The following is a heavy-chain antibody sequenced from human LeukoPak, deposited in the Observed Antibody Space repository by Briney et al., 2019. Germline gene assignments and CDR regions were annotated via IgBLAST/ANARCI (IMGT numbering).Heavy chain of an antibody. D-gene: IGHD2-2*02. V-gene: IGHV4-59*01. CDR1: GGSISSYY. Sequence: SETLSLTCTVSGGSISSYYWSWIRQPPGKGLDWIGYIYYSGSTNYNPSLKSRVTISVDTSKNQFSLKLSSVTAADTAVYYCARRRYCSSTSCYTRVDAFDIWGQGTMVTVSS. CDR3: ARRRYCSSTSCYTRVDAFDI. CDR2: IYYSGST. J-gene: IGHJ3*02.